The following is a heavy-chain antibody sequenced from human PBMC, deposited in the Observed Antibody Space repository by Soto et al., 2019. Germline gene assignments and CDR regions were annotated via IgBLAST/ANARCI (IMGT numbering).Heavy chain of an antibody. CDR1: GGSISSGGYY. CDR3: ARDQYDFWSGYYSPYYYGMDV. V-gene: IGHV4-31*03. Sequence: SETLSLTCTVSGGSISSGGYYWSWIRQHPGKGLEWIGYIYYSGSTYYNPSPKSRVTISVDTSKNQFSLKLSSVTAADTAVYYCARDQYDFWSGYYSPYYYGMDVWGQGTTVTVSS. CDR2: IYYSGST. J-gene: IGHJ6*02. D-gene: IGHD3-3*01.